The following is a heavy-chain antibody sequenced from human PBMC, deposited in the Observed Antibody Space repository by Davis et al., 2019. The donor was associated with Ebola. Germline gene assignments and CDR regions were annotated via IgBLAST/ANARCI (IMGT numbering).Heavy chain of an antibody. CDR2: IWYDGSNH. Sequence: PGGSLRLSCVASGFTFTDYGIHWVRQAPGKGLEGVSIIWYDGSNHDYADSVKGRFTISRDDSKNTVYLQMNSLRAEDTAVYYCATERGLARSSYYYGLDVWGRGTTVTVSS. CDR3: ATERGLARSSYYYGLDV. V-gene: IGHV3-33*01. J-gene: IGHJ6*02. CDR1: GFTFTDYG. D-gene: IGHD3-10*01.